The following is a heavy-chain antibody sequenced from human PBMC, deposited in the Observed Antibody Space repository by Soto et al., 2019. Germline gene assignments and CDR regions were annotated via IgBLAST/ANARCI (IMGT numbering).Heavy chain of an antibody. CDR2: VSPGNGNA. Sequence: QVQVVQSRAEVKKPGASVKVSCKTSGYTFTDYDINWVRQATGQGLEWMGWVSPGNGNAGYAPQFQGRVTMTSAPSISTVYMELSSLTSEDTAVYFCEVTTGYWGQGTMVTVSS. D-gene: IGHD2-21*02. CDR1: GYTFTDYD. J-gene: IGHJ4*02. CDR3: EVTTGY. V-gene: IGHV1-8*01.